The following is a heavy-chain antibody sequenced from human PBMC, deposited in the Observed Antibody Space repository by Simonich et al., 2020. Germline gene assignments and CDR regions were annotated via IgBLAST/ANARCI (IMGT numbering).Heavy chain of an antibody. Sequence: QVQLQESGPGLVKPSETLSLTCTVSGGSISSYYWSWIRQPPGKGLEWLGYIYYSGSTNSNPSLKIRVTISVYTSKNQFSPTLSSVTAADPAVYYCARHKFWGEVVTAIPGYWYFDLWGRGTLVTVSS. CDR1: GGSISSYY. J-gene: IGHJ2*01. CDR2: IYYSGST. D-gene: IGHD2-21*02. V-gene: IGHV4-59*08. CDR3: ARHKFWGEVVTAIPGYWYFDL.